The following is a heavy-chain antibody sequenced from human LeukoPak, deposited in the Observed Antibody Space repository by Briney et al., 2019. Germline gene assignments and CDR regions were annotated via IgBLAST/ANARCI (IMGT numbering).Heavy chain of an antibody. CDR1: GGSISSGAYP. CDR3: ARGRGV. V-gene: IGHV4-31*03. J-gene: IGHJ6*02. Sequence: PSETLSLTCTVSGGSISSGAYPWSWIRQHPGEGLEWIGYIYYSGSTSYNPSPKSRVSISIDTSENQFSLKLSSVTAADTAVYYCARGRGVWGQGTTVTVSS. CDR2: IYYSGST.